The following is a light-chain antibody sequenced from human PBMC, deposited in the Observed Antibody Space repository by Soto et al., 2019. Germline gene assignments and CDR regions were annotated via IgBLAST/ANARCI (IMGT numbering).Light chain of an antibody. CDR3: QELNSYP. CDR1: QGIRSY. V-gene: IGKV1-9*01. J-gene: IGKJ4*01. CDR2: AAS. Sequence: DIQLTQSPSFLSASVGDRVTITCRASQGIRSYLAWYQQKPGKAPKLLIYAASTLQSGVPSRFSGSGSEIEFTLTISSLQPEDRATYYCQELNSYPVGGGTKVEIK.